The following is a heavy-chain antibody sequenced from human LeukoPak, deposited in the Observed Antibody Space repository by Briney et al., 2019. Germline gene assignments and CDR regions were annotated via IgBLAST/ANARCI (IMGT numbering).Heavy chain of an antibody. CDR1: GFTFSDYY. J-gene: IGHJ4*02. CDR2: ISSSGSTI. Sequence: GGSLRLSCAASGFTFSDYYMSWIRQAPGKGLEWVSYISSSGSTIYYADSVKGRFTISRDNAKNSPYLQMNSLRAEDTAVYYCARQWYSSGWRRKPLDYWGQGTLVTVSS. D-gene: IGHD6-19*01. CDR3: ARQWYSSGWRRKPLDY. V-gene: IGHV3-11*01.